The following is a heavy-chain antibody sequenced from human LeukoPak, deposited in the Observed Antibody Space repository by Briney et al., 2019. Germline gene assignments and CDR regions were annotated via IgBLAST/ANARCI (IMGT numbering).Heavy chain of an antibody. CDR1: GGSISSYY. CDR2: IYYSGST. D-gene: IGHD6-13*01. CDR3: ASSSWYGKLDY. J-gene: IGHJ4*02. Sequence: SETLSLTCTVSGGSISSYYWSWIRQPSGKGLEWIGYIYYSGSTNYNPSLKSRVTISVDTSKNQFSLKLSSVTAADTAVYYCASSSWYGKLDYWGQGTLVTVSS. V-gene: IGHV4-59*08.